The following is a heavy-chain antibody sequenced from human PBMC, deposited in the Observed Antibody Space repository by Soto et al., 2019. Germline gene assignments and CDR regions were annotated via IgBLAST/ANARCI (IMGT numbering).Heavy chain of an antibody. J-gene: IGHJ4*02. D-gene: IGHD2-2*01. Sequence: SETVSLTCTVSGGSISSGGYYWSWIRQHPGKGLEWIGYIYYSGSTYYNPSLKSRVTISVDTSKNQFSLKLSSVTAADTAVYYCARSSTSANYFDYWGQGTLVTVSS. V-gene: IGHV4-31*03. CDR2: IYYSGST. CDR1: GGSISSGGYY. CDR3: ARSSTSANYFDY.